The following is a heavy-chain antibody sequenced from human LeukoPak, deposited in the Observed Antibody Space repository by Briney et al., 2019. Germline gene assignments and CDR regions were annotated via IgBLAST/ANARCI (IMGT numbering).Heavy chain of an antibody. D-gene: IGHD3-22*01. V-gene: IGHV4-61*02. CDR2: IYTSGST. CDR3: ARSAGYYYDSSGYDY. J-gene: IGHJ4*02. CDR1: GASFGSGSYY. Sequence: SETLSLTCSVSGASFGSGSYYWSWFRQPAGKGLEWFGRIYTSGSTNYNPSLQSRVTISVDTSKNQFSLKLSSVTAADTAVYYCARSAGYYYDSSGYDYWGQGTLVTVSS.